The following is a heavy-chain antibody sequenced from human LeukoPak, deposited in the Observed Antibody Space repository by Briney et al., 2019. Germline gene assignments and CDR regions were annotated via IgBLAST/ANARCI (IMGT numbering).Heavy chain of an antibody. J-gene: IGHJ4*02. V-gene: IGHV3-33*01. Sequence: GGSLRLSCAASGFTFSSYGMHWVRQAPGKGLEWVAVIWYDGSNKYYADSVKGRFTISRDNSKNTLYLQMNSLRAEDTAVYYCARYLGIRCSSTSCPHFDYWGQGTLVTVSS. CDR1: GFTFSSYG. CDR3: ARYLGIRCSSTSCPHFDY. D-gene: IGHD2-2*01. CDR2: IWYDGSNK.